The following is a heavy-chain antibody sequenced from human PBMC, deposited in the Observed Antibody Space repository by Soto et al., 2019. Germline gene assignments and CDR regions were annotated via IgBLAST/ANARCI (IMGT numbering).Heavy chain of an antibody. CDR2: LNPDTGNT. D-gene: IGHD5-18*01. CDR3: ARDIQSVGPRANDAFDV. J-gene: IGHJ3*01. V-gene: IGHV1-3*01. CDR1: GFTFSDNL. Sequence: QVQLVQSGAELKKPGASVNISCTASGFTFSDNLINWVRQVPGQGLEWMGWLNPDTGNTRYSETCQGRVTISAHQPASIAYLELSGLKNEDTALYFCARDIQSVGPRANDAFDVWGQGTMITVSS.